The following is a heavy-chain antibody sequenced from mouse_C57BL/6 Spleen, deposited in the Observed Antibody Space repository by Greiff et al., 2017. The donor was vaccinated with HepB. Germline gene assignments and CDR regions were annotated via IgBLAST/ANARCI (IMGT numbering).Heavy chain of an antibody. V-gene: IGHV3-6*01. D-gene: IGHD4-1*01. CDR3: ATNWDTYYAMDY. J-gene: IGHJ4*01. CDR2: ISYDGSN. CDR1: GYSITSGYY. Sequence: DVQLQESGPGLVKPSQSLSLTCSVTGYSITSGYYWNWIRQFPGNKLEWMGYISYDGSNNYNPSLKNRISITRDTSKNQFFLKLNSVTTEDTATYYCATNWDTYYAMDYWGQGTSVTVSS.